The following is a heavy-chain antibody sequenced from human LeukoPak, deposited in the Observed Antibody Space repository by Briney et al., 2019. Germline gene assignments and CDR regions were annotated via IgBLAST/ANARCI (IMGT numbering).Heavy chain of an antibody. CDR3: ASILYSSGWHGSDL. Sequence: SETLSLTCTVSVGSIRNYYWSWLRQPPGKRLDGIGYLYHSGNTHYNPSLKSRASTSVDTSKNQFSLTLRSVTAANTAVYFCASILYSSGWHGSDLWGPETQVTVSS. D-gene: IGHD6-19*01. J-gene: IGHJ5*02. V-gene: IGHV4-59*01. CDR1: VGSIRNYY. CDR2: LYHSGNT.